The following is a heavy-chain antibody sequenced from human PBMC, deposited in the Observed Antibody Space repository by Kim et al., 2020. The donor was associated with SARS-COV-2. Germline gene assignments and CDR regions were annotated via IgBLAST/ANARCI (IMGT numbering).Heavy chain of an antibody. CDR3: ARDPTTVTTDYYYYGLDV. CDR2: INPSGGST. CDR1: GYTFTSYY. Sequence: ASVKVSCKASGYTFTSYYMHWVRQAPGQGLEWMGIINPSGGSTSYAQKFQGRVTMTRDTSTSTVYMELSSLRSEDTAVYYCARDPTTVTTDYYYYGLDVWGQGTTVTVSS. D-gene: IGHD4-17*01. J-gene: IGHJ6*02. V-gene: IGHV1-46*01.